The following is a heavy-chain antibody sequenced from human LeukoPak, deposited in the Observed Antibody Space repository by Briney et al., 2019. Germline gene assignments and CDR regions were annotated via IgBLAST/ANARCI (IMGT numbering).Heavy chain of an antibody. V-gene: IGHV3-66*01. J-gene: IGHJ4*02. Sequence: GGSVSLSCAASRFTVSSYYMRWLRQAPGKGRKWVTVTYSGGRTYYAESVKGIFSISRDNAKNTLYLQMNRRRDEATAVYFCARALNWKEYYFDNWGQGTLVTVS. D-gene: IGHD1-20*01. CDR1: RFTVSSYY. CDR2: TYSGGRT. CDR3: ARALNWKEYYFDN.